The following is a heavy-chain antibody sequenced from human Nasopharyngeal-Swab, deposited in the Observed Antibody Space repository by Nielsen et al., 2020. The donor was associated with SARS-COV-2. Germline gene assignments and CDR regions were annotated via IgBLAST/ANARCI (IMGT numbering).Heavy chain of an antibody. Sequence: SETLSLTCTVSGYSISSGYDWGWIRQPPGKGLEWIGSIYHSGSTYYNPSLKSRVTISVDTSKNQFSLKLSSVTAADTAVYYCARISGWSGYYLYYYYYMDVWGKGTTVTVSS. J-gene: IGHJ6*03. CDR3: ARISGWSGYYLYYYYYMDV. V-gene: IGHV4-38-2*02. D-gene: IGHD3-3*01. CDR2: IYHSGST. CDR1: GYSISSGYD.